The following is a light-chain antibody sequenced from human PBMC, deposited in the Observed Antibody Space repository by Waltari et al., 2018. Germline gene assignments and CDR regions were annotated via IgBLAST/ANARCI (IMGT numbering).Light chain of an antibody. CDR2: WAS. J-gene: IGKJ1*01. V-gene: IGKV4-1*01. Sequence: DIVMTQSPDSLAVSLGERATINCTSSQTVLYSSNNNTYLAWYQQKPGQPPKLLIYWASTRESGVPDRFSGSGSGTDFTLTISSLQAEDVAVYYCQQYYTTEWTFGQGTKVEIK. CDR1: QTVLYSSNNNTY. CDR3: QQYYTTEWT.